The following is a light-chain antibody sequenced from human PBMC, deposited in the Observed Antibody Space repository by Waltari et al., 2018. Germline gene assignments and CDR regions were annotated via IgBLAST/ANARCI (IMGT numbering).Light chain of an antibody. Sequence: DIVMTQSPLSLPVTPGESASISCRSSQSLLHSNGYNYLDWYLQKPGKSPQLLIYFGSNRASGVPDRFSGSGSGTDFTLKISRVEAEDVGVYYCMQALQTPLTFGGGTKVEIK. CDR3: MQALQTPLT. V-gene: IGKV2-28*01. CDR1: QSLLHSNGYNY. CDR2: FGS. J-gene: IGKJ4*01.